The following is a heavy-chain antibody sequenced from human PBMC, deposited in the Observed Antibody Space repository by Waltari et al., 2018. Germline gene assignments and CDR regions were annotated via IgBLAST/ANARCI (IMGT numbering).Heavy chain of an antibody. D-gene: IGHD5-18*01. V-gene: IGHV4-59*11. Sequence: QVQLPESGPGLVKPSETLSLTCPASGLSISSRYWRWIRQPPGKGLGWIEYIYFSGSTNDNPSRKSRVTIAVETTKNQFSLKLSSVTAADTAVYDCVRGGTAMVHGAFDIWGQGTMVTVSS. J-gene: IGHJ3*02. CDR1: GLSISSRY. CDR2: IYFSGST. CDR3: VRGGTAMVHGAFDI.